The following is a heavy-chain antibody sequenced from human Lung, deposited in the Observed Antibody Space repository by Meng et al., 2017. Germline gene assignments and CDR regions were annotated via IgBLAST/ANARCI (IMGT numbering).Heavy chain of an antibody. CDR2: ISAYNGNT. Sequence: ASVKVSCKASGYTFTSYGISWMRQAPGQGLEWMGWISAYNGNTNYAQKLQGRVTMTTDTSTSTAYMELRSLRSDDTAVYYCARDDLGATRGFGFDYWGQGTLVTVSS. V-gene: IGHV1-18*01. D-gene: IGHD1-26*01. CDR1: GYTFTSYG. CDR3: ARDDLGATRGFGFDY. J-gene: IGHJ4*02.